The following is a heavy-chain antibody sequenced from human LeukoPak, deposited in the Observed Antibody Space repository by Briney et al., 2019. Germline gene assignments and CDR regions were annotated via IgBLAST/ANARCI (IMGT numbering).Heavy chain of an antibody. CDR3: VRESGAAWSGANYFYYMDV. D-gene: IGHD3-10*01. CDR2: ISSRRDYI. CDR1: GFPFSSYS. J-gene: IGHJ6*03. Sequence: GGSLRLSCAASGFPFSSYSMNWVRQTPGKGLEWVSSISSRRDYIYYADSVKGRFTISRDSAKNSLYLHMNSLRDEDTAVYYCVRESGAAWSGANYFYYMDVWGEGATVTVSS. V-gene: IGHV3-21*01.